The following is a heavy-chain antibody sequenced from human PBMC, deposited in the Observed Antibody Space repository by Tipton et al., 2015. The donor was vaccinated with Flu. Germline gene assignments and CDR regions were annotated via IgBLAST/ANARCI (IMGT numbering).Heavy chain of an antibody. CDR3: ASSYWIRGVTQVDY. V-gene: IGHV4-59*12. CDR1: GGSISSYY. J-gene: IGHJ4*02. D-gene: IGHD3-10*01. Sequence: TLSLTCTVSGGSISSYYWSWIRQPPGKGLEWIGFSYYSGSTSYNPSLQSRVTISVDTSRNQFSLNLKSVTAADTAVYYCASSYWIRGVTQVDYWGQGTLVTVSS. CDR2: SYYSGST.